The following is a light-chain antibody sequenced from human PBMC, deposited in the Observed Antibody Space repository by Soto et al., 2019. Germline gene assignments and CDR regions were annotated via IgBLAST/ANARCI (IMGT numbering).Light chain of an antibody. CDR3: QKYDSDPRT. Sequence: DIQMTQSPSSLSASVGDRFTITCRASQDISNYLAWYQQRPGKVPKLLIYAASTLQSGVPSRFSGSRSGTYFTLTISSLQPEDVATYYCQKYDSDPRTFGGGTKVEIK. V-gene: IGKV1-27*01. CDR1: QDISNY. CDR2: AAS. J-gene: IGKJ4*01.